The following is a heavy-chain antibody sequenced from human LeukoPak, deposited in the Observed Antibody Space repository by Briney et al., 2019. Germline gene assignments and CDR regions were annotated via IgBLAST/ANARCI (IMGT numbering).Heavy chain of an antibody. CDR1: GFTFSSYA. CDR2: IYYSGST. V-gene: IGHV4-39*07. CDR3: ARDRDIAAAGYFDY. Sequence: TGGSLRLSCAASGFTFSSYAMSWVRQPPGKGLEWIGSIYYSGSTYYNPSLKSRVTTSVDTSKNQFSLKLSSVTAADTAVYYCARDRDIAAAGYFDYWGQGTLVTVSS. J-gene: IGHJ4*02. D-gene: IGHD6-13*01.